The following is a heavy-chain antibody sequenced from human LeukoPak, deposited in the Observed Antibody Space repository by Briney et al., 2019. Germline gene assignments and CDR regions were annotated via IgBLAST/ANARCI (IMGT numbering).Heavy chain of an antibody. CDR2: IYSGGST. CDR1: GFTVSSNY. J-gene: IGHJ6*02. D-gene: IGHD4-23*01. Sequence: GGSLRLSCAASGFTVSSNYMSWVRQAPGKGLEWVSVIYSGGSTYYADSAKGRFTISRDNSKNTPYLQMNSLRAEDTAVYYCARELNYGGNSPPYYYGMDVWGQGTTVTVSS. V-gene: IGHV3-53*01. CDR3: ARELNYGGNSPPYYYGMDV.